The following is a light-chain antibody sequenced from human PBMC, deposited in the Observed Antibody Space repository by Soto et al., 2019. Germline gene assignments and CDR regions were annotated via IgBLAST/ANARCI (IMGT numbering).Light chain of an antibody. CDR1: QSVSSSY. CDR2: GAS. J-gene: IGKJ1*01. CDR3: QQYGSSPPWT. Sequence: EIVLTQSPGTLSLSPGERATLSCRASQSVSSSYLAWYQQKPGQAPRLLIYGASSRDTGIPDRFSGSVSATDFTLTISRLEPEDFAVYYCQQYGSSPPWTFGQGTKVEIK. V-gene: IGKV3-20*01.